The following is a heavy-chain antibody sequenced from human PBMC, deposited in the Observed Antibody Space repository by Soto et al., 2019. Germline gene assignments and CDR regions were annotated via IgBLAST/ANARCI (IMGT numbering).Heavy chain of an antibody. D-gene: IGHD3-10*01. CDR2: ISYDGSNK. CDR1: GFTFSSYG. Sequence: VQLVESGGGVVQPGRSLRLSCAASGFTFSSYGMHWVRQAPGKGLEWVAVISYDGSNKYYADSVKGRFTISRDNSKNTLYLQMNSLRAEDTAVYYCAKTITMVRGVIYYYGMDVWGQGTTVTVSS. CDR3: AKTITMVRGVIYYYGMDV. J-gene: IGHJ6*02. V-gene: IGHV3-30*18.